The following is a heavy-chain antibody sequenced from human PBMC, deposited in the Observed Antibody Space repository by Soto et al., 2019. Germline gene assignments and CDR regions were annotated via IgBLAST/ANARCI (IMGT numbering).Heavy chain of an antibody. CDR2: IWYDGSNK. D-gene: IGHD2-15*01. V-gene: IGHV3-33*01. CDR3: ARATSRYCSGGSCPHPGNFDY. J-gene: IGHJ4*02. CDR1: GFTFSSYG. Sequence: PGGSLRLSCAASGFTFSSYGMHWVRQAPGKGLEWVAVIWYDGSNKYYADSVKGRFTISRDNSKNTLYLQMNSLRAEDTAVYYCARATSRYCSGGSCPHPGNFDYWGQGTRVTVAS.